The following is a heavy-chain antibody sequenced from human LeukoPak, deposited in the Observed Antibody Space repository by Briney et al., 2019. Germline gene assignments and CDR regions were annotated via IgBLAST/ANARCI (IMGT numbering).Heavy chain of an antibody. CDR3: AKDGYKAAGYFDL. J-gene: IGHJ2*01. CDR2: ISGNGDNT. V-gene: IGHV3-43*02. Sequence: PGESLRLSCAASGFTFSNYAMHWVRQVPGKGLESLSLISGNGDNTDYAESVKGRFTVSRDNSRNSLYLQMSGLRVEDTALFYCAKDGYKAAGYFDLWGRGTLVTVSS. D-gene: IGHD6-13*01. CDR1: GFTFSNYA.